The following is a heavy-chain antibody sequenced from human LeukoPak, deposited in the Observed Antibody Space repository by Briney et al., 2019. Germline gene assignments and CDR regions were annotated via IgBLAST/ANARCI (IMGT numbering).Heavy chain of an antibody. CDR2: ISSSSSYI. CDR3: ASLDILTGYPN. V-gene: IGHV3-21*01. D-gene: IGHD3-9*01. J-gene: IGHJ4*02. Sequence: GGSLRLSCAASGFTFSNFSMNWVRQTPGKGLEWVSSISSSSSYIYYADSVKGRFTISRDNAKNSLYLQMNSLRAEDTAVYYCASLDILTGYPNWGQGPLVTVSS. CDR1: GFTFSNFS.